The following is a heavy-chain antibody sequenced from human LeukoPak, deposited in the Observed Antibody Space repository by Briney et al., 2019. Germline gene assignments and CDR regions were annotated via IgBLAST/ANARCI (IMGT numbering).Heavy chain of an antibody. V-gene: IGHV4-34*01. CDR2: INHSGST. D-gene: IGHD6-13*01. CDR1: GGSFSGYY. CDR3: ARARIAAAGSQDAFDI. Sequence: SETLSLTCAVYGGSFSGYYWSWIRQPPGKGLEWIGEINHSGSTNYNPSLKSRVPISVDTSRNQFSLKLSSVTAADTAVYYCARARIAAAGSQDAFDIWGQGTMVTVSS. J-gene: IGHJ3*02.